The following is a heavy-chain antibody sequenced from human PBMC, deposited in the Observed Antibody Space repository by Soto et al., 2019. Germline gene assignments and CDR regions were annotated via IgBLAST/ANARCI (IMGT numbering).Heavy chain of an antibody. CDR2: IYYSGST. J-gene: IGHJ6*02. CDR3: ATDSSLFGPYSYGMDV. CDR1: GGSISSYY. Sequence: PSETQSLTCTVSGGSISSYYWSWIRQPPGKGLEWIGYIYYSGSTNYNPALKSGITISVDTSKNQCSLKLSSVTAADTAGYFCATDSSLFGPYSYGMDVWAQATQVTVSS. V-gene: IGHV4-59*01. D-gene: IGHD3-3*01.